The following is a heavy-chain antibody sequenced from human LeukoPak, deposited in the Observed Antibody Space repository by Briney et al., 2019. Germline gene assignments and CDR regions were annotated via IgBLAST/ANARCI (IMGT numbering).Heavy chain of an antibody. J-gene: IGHJ5*02. Sequence: ASVKVSCKASGYTFTSYGISWVRRAPGQGLEWMGWISAYNGNTNYAQKLQGRVTITTDTSTSTAYMELRSLRSDDTAVYYCARDLSRITGTNWFDPWGQGTLVTVSS. CDR1: GYTFTSYG. CDR2: ISAYNGNT. V-gene: IGHV1-18*01. D-gene: IGHD1-20*01. CDR3: ARDLSRITGTNWFDP.